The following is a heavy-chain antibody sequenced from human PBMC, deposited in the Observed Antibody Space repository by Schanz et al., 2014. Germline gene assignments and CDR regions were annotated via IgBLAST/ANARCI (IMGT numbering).Heavy chain of an antibody. D-gene: IGHD1-1*01. Sequence: VQLLESGGGLVQPGGSLRLSCAASGFTFSSYAMHWVRQAPGKGLEWVALISNDGSIKYYADSVKGRFTISRDNSKTTLSLQMNSLRAGDTAVYYCARGTDWNLHYWGQGALXTVSS. J-gene: IGHJ4*02. CDR3: ARGTDWNLHY. CDR1: GFTFSSYA. V-gene: IGHV3-30-3*01. CDR2: ISNDGSIK.